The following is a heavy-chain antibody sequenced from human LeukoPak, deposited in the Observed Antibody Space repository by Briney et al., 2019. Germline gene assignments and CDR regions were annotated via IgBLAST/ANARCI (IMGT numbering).Heavy chain of an antibody. J-gene: IGHJ3*02. Sequence: GGSLRLSCAASGFTFSSYWMSWVRQAPGKGLEWVANIKQDGSEKYYVDSVKGRFTISRDNAKNSLYLQMNSLRAEDTAVYYCARDFPYGDYVGGAFDTWGQGTMVTVSS. V-gene: IGHV3-7*01. D-gene: IGHD4-17*01. CDR2: IKQDGSEK. CDR1: GFTFSSYW. CDR3: ARDFPYGDYVGGAFDT.